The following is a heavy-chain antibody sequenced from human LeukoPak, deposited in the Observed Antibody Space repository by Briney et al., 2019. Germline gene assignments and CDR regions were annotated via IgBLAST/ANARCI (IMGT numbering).Heavy chain of an antibody. D-gene: IGHD1-26*01. Sequence: GRALTLSCAASGFTFSSYGMPWVRQAPGKGLESVAIIWYDGSHKYYADSVKGRFTISRDNSKNTLFLEMNSLRAEDTAVYYCAKSGAGGSYSGFDYWGQGTLVTVSS. V-gene: IGHV3-33*06. CDR2: IWYDGSHK. J-gene: IGHJ4*02. CDR1: GFTFSSYG. CDR3: AKSGAGGSYSGFDY.